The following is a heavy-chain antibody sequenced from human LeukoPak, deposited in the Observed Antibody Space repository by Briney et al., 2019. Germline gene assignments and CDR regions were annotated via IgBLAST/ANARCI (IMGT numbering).Heavy chain of an antibody. Sequence: PSGTLSLTCAVSGGSISSSNWWSWVRQPPGKGLEWIGEIYHSGRTNSNPSLESRVIMSVDKSKNQFSLKLTSVTAADTAVYYCARVGHNWFDPWGQGTLVTVSS. CDR2: IYHSGRT. J-gene: IGHJ5*02. CDR1: GGSISSSNW. CDR3: ARVGHNWFDP. V-gene: IGHV4-4*02. D-gene: IGHD1-26*01.